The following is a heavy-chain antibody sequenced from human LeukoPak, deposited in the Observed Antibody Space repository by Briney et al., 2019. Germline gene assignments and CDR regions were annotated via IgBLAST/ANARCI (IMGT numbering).Heavy chain of an antibody. Sequence: ASVKVSCKASGYTFTSYDINWVRQASGQGLEWMGWMNPNSGNTGYAQKFQGRVTMTRNTSISTAYMELSSLRSEDTAVYYCARGRMVRGVMGLFDIWGQGTMVTVSS. D-gene: IGHD3-10*01. J-gene: IGHJ3*02. CDR3: ARGRMVRGVMGLFDI. CDR1: GYTFTSYD. V-gene: IGHV1-8*01. CDR2: MNPNSGNT.